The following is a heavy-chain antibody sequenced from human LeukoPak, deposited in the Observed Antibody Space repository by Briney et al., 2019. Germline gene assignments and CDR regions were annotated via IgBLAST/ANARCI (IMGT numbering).Heavy chain of an antibody. CDR1: GFTFSNYY. Sequence: GGSLRLSCAASGFTFSNYYMGWVRQAPGKGLEWISYISSSGSDRYYTGSMQGRFTISRDNAKNSLYLQMSSLRGVDTAVYYCARGFYGGNPLDALDIWGQGTMVTVSS. CDR2: ISSSGSDR. J-gene: IGHJ3*02. D-gene: IGHD4-23*01. V-gene: IGHV3-11*01. CDR3: ARGFYGGNPLDALDI.